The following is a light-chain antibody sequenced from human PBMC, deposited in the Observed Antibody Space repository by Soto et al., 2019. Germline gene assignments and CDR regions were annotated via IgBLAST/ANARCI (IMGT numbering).Light chain of an antibody. CDR1: QSVSNY. Sequence: EIVLTQSPATLSLSPGERATLSCRASQSVSNYLAWYQQKPGQAPRLLIYDASNRATGIPARFSGSGSGTDFTLTISSLEPEDFAVYYCQQRSNLPPVFTFGPGTKVDIK. V-gene: IGKV3-11*01. CDR3: QQRSNLPPVFT. J-gene: IGKJ3*01. CDR2: DAS.